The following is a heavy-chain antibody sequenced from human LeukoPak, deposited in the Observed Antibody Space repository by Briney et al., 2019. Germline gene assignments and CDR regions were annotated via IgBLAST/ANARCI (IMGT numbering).Heavy chain of an antibody. Sequence: GGSLRLSCTASGFTFNRDWTAWVRQAPGKGLEWVSVIYSGGSTYYADSVKGRFTISRDNSKNTLYLQMNSLRAEDTAVYYCARDRSAYSSSWPDAFDIWGQGTMATVSS. V-gene: IGHV3-53*01. D-gene: IGHD6-13*01. CDR3: ARDRSAYSSSWPDAFDI. CDR2: IYSGGST. J-gene: IGHJ3*02. CDR1: GFTFNRDW.